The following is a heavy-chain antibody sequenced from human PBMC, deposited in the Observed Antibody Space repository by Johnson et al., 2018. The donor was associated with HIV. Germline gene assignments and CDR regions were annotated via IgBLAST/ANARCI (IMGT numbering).Heavy chain of an antibody. D-gene: IGHD6-13*01. CDR3: ARGGHRSSSWYDAFDI. CDR1: GFTFSSYA. Sequence: QVQLVESGGGVVQPGRSLRLSCAASGFTFSSYAMHWVRQAPGKGLEWVAVISYDGSNKYYADSVKGRFTISRDNSKNTLYLQMNSRRAEDTAVYYCARGGHRSSSWYDAFDIWGQGTMVTVSS. J-gene: IGHJ3*02. CDR2: ISYDGSNK. V-gene: IGHV3-30-3*01.